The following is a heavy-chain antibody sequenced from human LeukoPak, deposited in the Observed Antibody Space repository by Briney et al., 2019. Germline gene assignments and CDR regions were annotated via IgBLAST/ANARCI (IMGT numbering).Heavy chain of an antibody. J-gene: IGHJ5*02. D-gene: IGHD3-22*01. Sequence: SETLSLTCTVSGGSISSYYWSWIRQPAGKGLEWIGRIYTSGSTNYNPSLKSRVTMSVDTSKNQFSLKLSSVTAADTAVYYCAREVGYYDSSGYYSFWFDPWGQGTLVTVSS. CDR2: IYTSGST. CDR3: AREVGYYDSSGYYSFWFDP. V-gene: IGHV4-4*07. CDR1: GGSISSYY.